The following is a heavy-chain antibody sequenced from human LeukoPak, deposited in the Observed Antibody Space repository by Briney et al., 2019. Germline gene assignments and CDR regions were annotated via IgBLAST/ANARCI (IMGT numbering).Heavy chain of an antibody. V-gene: IGHV3-53*01. D-gene: IGHD3-10*01. CDR3: ARGSELDFFDY. CDR1: GFTVSSNY. J-gene: IGHJ4*02. Sequence: GGSLRLSCAASGFTVSSNYMSWVRQAPGQGLEWVSVIYSGGSTYYADSVKGRFTISRDNSKNTLYFQMNSLRAEDTAVYYCARGSELDFFDYWGQGTLVTVSS. CDR2: IYSGGST.